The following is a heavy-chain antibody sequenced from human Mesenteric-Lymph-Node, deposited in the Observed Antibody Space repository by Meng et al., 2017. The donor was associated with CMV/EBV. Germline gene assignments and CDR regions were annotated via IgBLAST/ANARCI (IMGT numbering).Heavy chain of an antibody. J-gene: IGHJ4*02. CDR2: IYYSGST. Sequence: SETLSLTCTVSGGSVSSGSYYWSWIRQPPGKGLEWIGYIYYSGSTNYNPSLKSRVTISVDTSKNQFSLNLNSVTAADTAVYYCARYGSGFDYWGQGTLVTVSS. CDR1: GGSVSSGSYY. D-gene: IGHD3-10*01. V-gene: IGHV4-61*01. CDR3: ARYGSGFDY.